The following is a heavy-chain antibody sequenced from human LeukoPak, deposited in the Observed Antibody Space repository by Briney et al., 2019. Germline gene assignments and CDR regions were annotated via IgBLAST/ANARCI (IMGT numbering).Heavy chain of an antibody. V-gene: IGHV4-31*03. J-gene: IGHJ4*02. CDR3: TRGAGWLIDY. D-gene: IGHD3-16*01. CDR1: GGSISSGGYY. Sequence: SQTLSLTCTVSGGSISSGGYYWSWIRQHPGKGLEWIGYIYYSGSTYYNPSLKSRVTISVDTSKNQFSLKLSSVTAADTAVYYCTRGAGWLIDYWGQGILVTVSS. CDR2: IYYSGST.